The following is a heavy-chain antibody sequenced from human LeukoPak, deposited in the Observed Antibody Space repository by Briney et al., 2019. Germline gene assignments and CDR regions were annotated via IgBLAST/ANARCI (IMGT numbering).Heavy chain of an antibody. Sequence: GGSLRLSCAASGFTFSSYAMSWVRQAPGKGLEWVSAISGCGGSTYYADSVKGRFTISRDNSKNTLYLQMNSLRAEDTAVYYCAKCITSGYYVYYFDYWGQGTLVTVSS. CDR1: GFTFSSYA. CDR2: ISGCGGST. CDR3: AKCITSGYYVYYFDY. V-gene: IGHV3-23*01. J-gene: IGHJ4*02. D-gene: IGHD3-22*01.